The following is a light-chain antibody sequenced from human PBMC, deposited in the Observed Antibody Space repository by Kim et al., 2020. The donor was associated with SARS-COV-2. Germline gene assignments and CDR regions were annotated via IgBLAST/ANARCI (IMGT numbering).Light chain of an antibody. J-gene: IGKJ1*01. CDR2: AAS. CDR1: QGISSD. CDR3: LQFKTYPWT. Sequence: AAGGDRVTRTGRASQGISSDVAWYQRRPGKAPKLQGYAASAVDSGGASRFGGSGSGTEHTRTISSLQPADLASYACLQFKTYPWTFGQGTKVDIK. V-gene: IGKV1-9*01.